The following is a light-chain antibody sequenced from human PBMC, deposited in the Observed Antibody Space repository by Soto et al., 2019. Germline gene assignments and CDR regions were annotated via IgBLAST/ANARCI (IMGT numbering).Light chain of an antibody. J-gene: IGKJ4*01. CDR3: QQYDNYPLT. Sequence: DIQMTQSPSTLSASVVDRVTITCRASQSINNWLAWYQQKPGKAPKFLIYDASNLESGVPSRFSGSASGTEFTLTISSLQPDDFATYYCQQYDNYPLTFGGGTKVDI. CDR1: QSINNW. V-gene: IGKV1-5*01. CDR2: DAS.